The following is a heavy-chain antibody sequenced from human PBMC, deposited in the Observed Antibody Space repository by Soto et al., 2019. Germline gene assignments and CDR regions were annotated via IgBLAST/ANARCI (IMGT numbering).Heavy chain of an antibody. Sequence: GPPLVHPKQALALPCCFSGFSLSTSRMGVAWIRQPPGKALEWLAIIYWDDDRRYSPSLKTRLAITKDTSKNQVVLTMTNLDPGDTATYYCAHIMITWGGVSALDVFDIWGQGTMVTVS. CDR1: GFSLSTSRMG. D-gene: IGHD3-16*01. CDR2: IYWDDDR. CDR3: AHIMITWGGVSALDVFDI. V-gene: IGHV2-5*02. J-gene: IGHJ3*02.